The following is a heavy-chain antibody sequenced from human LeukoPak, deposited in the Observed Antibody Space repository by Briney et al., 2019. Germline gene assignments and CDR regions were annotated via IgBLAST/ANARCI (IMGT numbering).Heavy chain of an antibody. Sequence: GGSLRLSCAASGFTVSSNYMSWVRQAPGKGLEWVSVIYSGGSTYYADSVKGRFTISRDNSKNTLYLQMNSLRAEDTAVYYCARDRGGGTYYDFWSGYSHGAFDIWGQGTMVTVSS. CDR1: GFTVSSNY. CDR2: IYSGGST. D-gene: IGHD3-3*01. V-gene: IGHV3-53*01. CDR3: ARDRGGGTYYDFWSGYSHGAFDI. J-gene: IGHJ3*02.